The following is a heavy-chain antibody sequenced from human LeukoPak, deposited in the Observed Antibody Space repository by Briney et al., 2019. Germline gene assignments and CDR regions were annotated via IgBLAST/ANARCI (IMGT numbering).Heavy chain of an antibody. Sequence: GGSLRLSCAASGFTFSNSAMSWVRQAPGKGLEWVSTISGSGDRTYYADSVKGRFTISRDNSKNTLFLHMNSLRAEDTAVYSCAKGYYGSGSYGWFDYWGQGTLVTVSS. CDR1: GFTFSNSA. D-gene: IGHD3-10*01. J-gene: IGHJ4*02. CDR2: ISGSGDRT. V-gene: IGHV3-23*01. CDR3: AKGYYGSGSYGWFDY.